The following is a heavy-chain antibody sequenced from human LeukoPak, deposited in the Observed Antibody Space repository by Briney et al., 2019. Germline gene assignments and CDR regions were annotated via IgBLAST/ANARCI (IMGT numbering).Heavy chain of an antibody. D-gene: IGHD6-13*01. CDR2: ISSSSSYI. CDR3: AKTRQYSSSWIDY. CDR1: GFTFSSYT. J-gene: IGHJ4*02. Sequence: GGSLRLSCAASGFTFSSYTMNWVRQAPGKGLEWVSSISSSSSYIYYADSVKGRFTISRDNAKNTLYLQVDSLRAEDTAVYYCAKTRQYSSSWIDYWGQGTLVTVSS. V-gene: IGHV3-21*04.